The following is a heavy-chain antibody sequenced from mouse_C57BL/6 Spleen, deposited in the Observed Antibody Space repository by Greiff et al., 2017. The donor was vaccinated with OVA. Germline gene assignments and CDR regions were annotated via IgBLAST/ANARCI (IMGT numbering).Heavy chain of an antibody. J-gene: IGHJ4*01. CDR3: ALITTYAMDY. Sequence: QVQLQQSGAELARPGASVKLSCTASGYTFTSYGISWVKQRTGQGLEWIGEIYPRSGNTYYNEKFKGKATLTADKSSSTAYMELRSLTSEDSAVYFCALITTYAMDYWGQGTSVTVSS. CDR2: IYPRSGNT. V-gene: IGHV1-81*01. CDR1: GYTFTSYG. D-gene: IGHD1-1*01.